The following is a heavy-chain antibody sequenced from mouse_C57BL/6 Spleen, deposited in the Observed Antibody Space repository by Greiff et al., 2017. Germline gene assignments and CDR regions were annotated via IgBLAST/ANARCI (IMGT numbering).Heavy chain of an antibody. D-gene: IGHD4-1*01. Sequence: EVKLVESGGDLVKPGGSLKLSCAASGFTFSSYGMSWVRQTPDKRLEWVATISSGGSYTYYPDSVKGRFTISRDNAKNTLYLQMISLKSEDTAMYYCARQANSYYFDYWGQGTTLTVSS. V-gene: IGHV5-6*01. CDR1: GFTFSSYG. J-gene: IGHJ2*01. CDR3: ARQANSYYFDY. CDR2: ISSGGSYT.